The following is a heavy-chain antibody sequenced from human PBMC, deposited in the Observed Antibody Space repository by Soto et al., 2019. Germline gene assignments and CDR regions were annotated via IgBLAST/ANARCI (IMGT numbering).Heavy chain of an antibody. Sequence: GGSLRLSCAASGFTFSSYGMHWVRQAPGKGLEWVAVIWYDGSNKYYADSVKGRFTISRDNSKNTLYLQMNSLRAEDTAVYYCARDRGITGTEQVFDYWGQGTLVTVSS. V-gene: IGHV3-33*01. D-gene: IGHD1-20*01. CDR3: ARDRGITGTEQVFDY. CDR1: GFTFSSYG. J-gene: IGHJ4*02. CDR2: IWYDGSNK.